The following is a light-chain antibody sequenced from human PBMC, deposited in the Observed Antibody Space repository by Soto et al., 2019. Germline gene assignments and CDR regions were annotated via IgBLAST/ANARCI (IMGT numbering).Light chain of an antibody. Sequence: QLVLTQPPSASGTPGQRVTMSCSGSSSSIGSNTVNWYQQLPGTAPKLLIYSNSQRPSGVPDRFSGSKSGTSASLAISGLQSEDETDYYCAAWDDSLNGPVFGGGTQLTVL. V-gene: IGLV1-44*01. J-gene: IGLJ2*01. CDR1: SSSIGSNT. CDR2: SNS. CDR3: AAWDDSLNGPV.